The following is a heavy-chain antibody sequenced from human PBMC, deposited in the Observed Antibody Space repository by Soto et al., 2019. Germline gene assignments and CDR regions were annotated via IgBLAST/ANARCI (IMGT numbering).Heavy chain of an antibody. Sequence: PGGSLRLSCSGSGFTFSRYSLMWFRQAPGKGLEYVSTINSIGDNTWYAGSVKGRFTTSRENSMNTVYLQMSSLRSEDTSVYYCVTFYHFWSDSNAVLGRAPGGRGTLVTVSS. CDR1: GFTFSRYS. J-gene: IGHJ5*02. CDR2: INSIGDNT. D-gene: IGHD3-3*01. V-gene: IGHV3-64D*08. CDR3: VTFYHFWSDSNAVLGRAP.